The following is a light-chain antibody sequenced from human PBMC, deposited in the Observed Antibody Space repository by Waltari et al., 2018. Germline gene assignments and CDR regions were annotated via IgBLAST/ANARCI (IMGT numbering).Light chain of an antibody. CDR2: KES. CDR3: QQYNSYSWT. Sequence: DIQMTQSPSTLSASVGDRVTITCRASQSISSWLAWYQQKPGKAPKLLIYKESSLESGVPSRFSGSGSGTEFTLIINSLQPDDFATYYCQQYNSYSWTFGQGTKVEIK. V-gene: IGKV1-5*03. CDR1: QSISSW. J-gene: IGKJ1*01.